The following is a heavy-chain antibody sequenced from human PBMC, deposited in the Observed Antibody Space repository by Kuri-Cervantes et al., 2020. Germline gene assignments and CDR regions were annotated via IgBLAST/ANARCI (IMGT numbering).Heavy chain of an antibody. CDR1: GFTFSSYA. CDR2: ISSNGGST. Sequence: GESLKISCAASGFTFSSYAMHWVRQAPGKGLEYVSAISSNGGSTYYADSVKGRFTISRDNAGNSLSLQMNSLRAEDTAVYYCARNLDYWGQGTLVTVSS. CDR3: ARNLDY. V-gene: IGHV3-64*02. J-gene: IGHJ4*02.